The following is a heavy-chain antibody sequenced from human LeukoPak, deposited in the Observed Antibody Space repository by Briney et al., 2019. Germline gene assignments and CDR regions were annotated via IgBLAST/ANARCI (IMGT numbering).Heavy chain of an antibody. Sequence: SETLSLTCAVSGGSISSSNWWSWVRQPPGKGLEWIGEIYHSGSTNYNPSLKSRVTISVDKSKNQLSLKLSSVTAADTAVYYCARDQDDSSGYHYWYFDLWGRGTLVTVSS. CDR2: IYHSGST. J-gene: IGHJ2*01. V-gene: IGHV4-4*02. CDR3: ARDQDDSSGYHYWYFDL. CDR1: GGSISSSNW. D-gene: IGHD3-22*01.